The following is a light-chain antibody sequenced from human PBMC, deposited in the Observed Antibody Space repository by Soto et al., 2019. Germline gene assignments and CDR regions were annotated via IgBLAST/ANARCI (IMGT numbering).Light chain of an antibody. Sequence: EIVLTQSPGTLSLSPGERATLSCRASQSVTSSYLAWYQQRPGQAPRLLIYGASSRATGVPDRFSGSGSGTDFTLTISRLEPEDFAVYYCQHYGTSPGYTFGQGNNLEIK. CDR2: GAS. J-gene: IGKJ2*01. CDR3: QHYGTSPGYT. V-gene: IGKV3-20*01. CDR1: QSVTSSY.